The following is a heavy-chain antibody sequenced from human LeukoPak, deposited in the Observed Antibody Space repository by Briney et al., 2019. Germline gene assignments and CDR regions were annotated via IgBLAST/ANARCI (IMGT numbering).Heavy chain of an antibody. CDR1: GYTFTGYY. Sequence: ASVKVSCKASGYTFTGYYMHWVRQAPGQGLEWMGWINPNSGGTNYAQKFQGRVTITRNTSISTAYMELSSLRSEDTAVYYCASRLSVAAAPFDIWGQGTMVTVSS. V-gene: IGHV1-2*02. CDR3: ASRLSVAAAPFDI. J-gene: IGHJ3*02. D-gene: IGHD6-13*01. CDR2: INPNSGGT.